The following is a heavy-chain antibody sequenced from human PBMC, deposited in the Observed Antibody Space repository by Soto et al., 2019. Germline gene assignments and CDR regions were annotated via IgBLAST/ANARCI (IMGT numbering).Heavy chain of an antibody. V-gene: IGHV4-59*01. CDR2: VYYTGST. Sequence: QVQLQESGPGLVKPSETLSLTCSVSGGSISGSYWSWIRQSPAKGLEWLGYVYYTGSTNYSPSLRSRVSISVDTSKNEFSLRLSSVTAADTAVYFCARSVAVTGAHIDYWGQGTQVTVSS. D-gene: IGHD2-8*02. J-gene: IGHJ4*02. CDR1: GGSISGSY. CDR3: ARSVAVTGAHIDY.